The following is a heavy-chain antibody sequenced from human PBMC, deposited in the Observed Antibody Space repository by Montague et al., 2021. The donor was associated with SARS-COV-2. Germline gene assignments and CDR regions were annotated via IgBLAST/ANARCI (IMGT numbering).Heavy chain of an antibody. V-gene: IGHV4-34*01. Sequence: SETLSLTCAVYGGSFSGYYWSWIRQPPGKGLEWIGEINHSGSTNXNPSLKSRVTISVDTSKNQFSLKLTSVTAADTAVYYCARLLSPMIVVVPNVADWGRGTLVTVSS. CDR3: ARLLSPMIVVVPNVAD. J-gene: IGHJ4*02. D-gene: IGHD3-22*01. CDR2: INHSGST. CDR1: GGSFSGYY.